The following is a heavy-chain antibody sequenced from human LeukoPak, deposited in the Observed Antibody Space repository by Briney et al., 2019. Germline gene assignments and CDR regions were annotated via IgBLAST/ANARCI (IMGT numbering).Heavy chain of an antibody. V-gene: IGHV4-34*01. CDR1: GGSFSGYY. CDR2: INHSGST. CDR3: ARRTLATRFDP. Sequence: PSETLSLTCAVYGGSFSGYYWSWIRQPPGKGLEWIGEINHSGSTNYNPSLKSRVTISVDTSKNQFSLKLTSVTAADTAVYYCARRTLATRFDPWGQGTLVTVSS. J-gene: IGHJ5*02. D-gene: IGHD5-24*01.